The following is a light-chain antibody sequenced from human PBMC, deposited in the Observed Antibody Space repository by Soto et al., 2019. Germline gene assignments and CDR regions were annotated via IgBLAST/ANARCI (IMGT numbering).Light chain of an antibody. V-gene: IGKV1-17*01. CDR3: LQHNTYPLT. CDR1: QGIGIY. Sequence: DIQMTQSPSSLSASVGDRVTITCRASQGIGIYLGWYQQKPGKAPKRLIYAASSLEGGVPSRFSGSGSGTEFTLTISSLQPEDFATYYCLQHNTYPLTFGPGTKVDIK. J-gene: IGKJ3*01. CDR2: AAS.